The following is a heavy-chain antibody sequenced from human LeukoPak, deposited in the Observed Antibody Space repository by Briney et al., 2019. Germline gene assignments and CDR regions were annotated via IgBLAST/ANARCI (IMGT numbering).Heavy chain of an antibody. CDR3: AKDRGNIAVAGTGFDP. CDR2: ISGGGGST. D-gene: IGHD6-19*01. V-gene: IGHV3-23*01. J-gene: IGHJ5*02. Sequence: WVRQPPGKGLEWVSVISGGGGSTYYADSVKGRFTISRDNSKNTLYLQMNSLRAEDTAVYYCAKDRGNIAVAGTGFDPWGQGTLVTVSS.